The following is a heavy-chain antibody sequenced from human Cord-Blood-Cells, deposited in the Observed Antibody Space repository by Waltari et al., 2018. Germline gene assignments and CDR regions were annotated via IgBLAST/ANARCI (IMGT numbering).Heavy chain of an antibody. V-gene: IGHV3-30-3*01. CDR2: ISYDGSNK. J-gene: IGHJ4*02. D-gene: IGHD1-7*01. CDR1: GFTFRSYA. Sequence: QVQLVESGGGVVQPGRSLRLSCAASGFTFRSYAMHWVRQAPGKGLEWVAVISYDGSNKYYADSVKGRFTISRDNSKNTLYLQMNSLRAEDTAVYYCARGVELAFDYWGQGTLVTVSS. CDR3: ARGVELAFDY.